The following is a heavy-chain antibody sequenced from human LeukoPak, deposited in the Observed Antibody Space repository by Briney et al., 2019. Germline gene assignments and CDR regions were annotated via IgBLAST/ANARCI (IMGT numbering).Heavy chain of an antibody. D-gene: IGHD3-22*01. Sequence: SVKVSCKASGGTFSSYAISWVRQAPGQGLEWMGGIIPIFGTANYAQKFQGRVTITADESTSTAYMELSSLRSEDTAVYYCATDSGDYYDSSGQNTWGQGTLVTVSS. V-gene: IGHV1-69*01. J-gene: IGHJ5*02. CDR2: IIPIFGTA. CDR1: GGTFSSYA. CDR3: ATDSGDYYDSSGQNT.